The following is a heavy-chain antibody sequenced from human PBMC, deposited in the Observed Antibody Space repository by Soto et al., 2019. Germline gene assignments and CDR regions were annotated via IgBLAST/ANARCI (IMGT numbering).Heavy chain of an antibody. CDR1: GYTFTSYG. CDR2: ISAYNGNT. Sequence: ASVKVSCKASGYTFTSYGISWVRQAPGQGLEWMGWISAYNGNTNYAQKLQGRVTMTTDTSTSTAYMELRSLRSDDTAVYYCARVVVYYDSSVYLYYFDYWGQGTLVTVSS. J-gene: IGHJ4*02. D-gene: IGHD3-22*01. CDR3: ARVVVYYDSSVYLYYFDY. V-gene: IGHV1-18*04.